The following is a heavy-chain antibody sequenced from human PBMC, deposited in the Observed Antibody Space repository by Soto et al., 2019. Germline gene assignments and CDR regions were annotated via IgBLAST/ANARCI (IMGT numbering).Heavy chain of an antibody. V-gene: IGHV4-31*03. D-gene: IGHD3-10*01. CDR2: IYYSGST. CDR1: GGSISSGGYY. CDR3: ARGRKLLWFAELDRDAFDI. Sequence: PSETLSLTCTVSGGSISSGGYYWSWIRQHPGKGLEWIGYIYYSGSTYYFPSLKSRVTISVDTSKKQFSLMLSSVTAADTVVYSCARGRKLLWFAELDRDAFDIWGQETLVTASS. J-gene: IGHJ3*02.